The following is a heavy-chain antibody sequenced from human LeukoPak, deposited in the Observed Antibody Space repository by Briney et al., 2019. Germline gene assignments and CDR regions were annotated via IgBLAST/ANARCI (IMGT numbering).Heavy chain of an antibody. Sequence: ALVKVSCKVSGYRITEVSIHWVRQAPGKGHEWMGGFDTDDGETKYAQKFQGRVSMSEDTSTDTAYIELSSLGSEDTAVYYCAAYFYDSSGYYAFLEYWGQGTLVTVST. CDR2: FDTDDGET. V-gene: IGHV1-24*01. CDR1: GYRITEVS. J-gene: IGHJ4*02. D-gene: IGHD3-22*01. CDR3: AAYFYDSSGYYAFLEY.